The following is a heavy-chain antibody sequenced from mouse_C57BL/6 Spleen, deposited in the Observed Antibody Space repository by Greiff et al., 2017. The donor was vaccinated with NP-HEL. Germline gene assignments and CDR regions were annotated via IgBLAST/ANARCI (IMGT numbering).Heavy chain of an antibody. Sequence: VKLQESGPELVKPGASVKISCKASGYAFSSSWMNWVQQRPGKGLEWIGRIYPGDGGTNYNGKFKGKATLTADKSSSTAYMQLSSLTSEDSAVYFCARRGSSPHFDYWGQGTTLTVSS. V-gene: IGHV1-82*01. CDR1: GYAFSSSW. J-gene: IGHJ2*01. CDR3: ARRGSSPHFDY. D-gene: IGHD1-1*01. CDR2: IYPGDGGT.